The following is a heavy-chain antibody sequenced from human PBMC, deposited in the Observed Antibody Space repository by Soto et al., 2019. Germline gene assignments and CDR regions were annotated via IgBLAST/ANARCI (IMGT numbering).Heavy chain of an antibody. J-gene: IGHJ4*02. Sequence: QVQLQESGPGLVKPSGTLSLTCAVSGGSISTSNWWSWVRQPPGKGLEWIGEVYHSGSTNHNPSFKGRVAMSVDKSTTQFSLKLTSVTAADTALYYSARTSTRATRFDYWGQGSLVTVSS. CDR2: VYHSGST. V-gene: IGHV4-4*02. CDR3: ARTSTRATRFDY. D-gene: IGHD1-1*01. CDR1: GGSISTSNW.